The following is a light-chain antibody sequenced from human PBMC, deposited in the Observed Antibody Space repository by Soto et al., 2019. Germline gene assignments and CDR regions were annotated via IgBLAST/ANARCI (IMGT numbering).Light chain of an antibody. J-gene: IGKJ3*01. CDR3: QQYSGSPST. Sequence: EIVLTQSPGTLSLSPGEGATLSCRASQSVYVNLAWYQQKPGQSPRLLIYGASTRATDIPDRFSGSGSDTDFALTISRPEPEDFAVYYCQQYSGSPSTFGPGTKVNIK. CDR2: GAS. CDR1: QSVYVN. V-gene: IGKV3-20*01.